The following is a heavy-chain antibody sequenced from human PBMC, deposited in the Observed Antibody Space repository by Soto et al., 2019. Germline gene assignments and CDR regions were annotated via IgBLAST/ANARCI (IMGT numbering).Heavy chain of an antibody. CDR1: GFTVSSNY. CDR3: ARELSTMVRAYN. Sequence: GGSLRLSCAASGFTVSSNYMSWVRQAPGKGLEWVSVIYSGGSTYYADSVKGRFTISRDNSKNTLYLQMNSLRAEDTAVYYCARELSTMVRAYNWGQGTLVTVSS. D-gene: IGHD3-10*01. J-gene: IGHJ4*02. V-gene: IGHV3-66*01. CDR2: IYSGGST.